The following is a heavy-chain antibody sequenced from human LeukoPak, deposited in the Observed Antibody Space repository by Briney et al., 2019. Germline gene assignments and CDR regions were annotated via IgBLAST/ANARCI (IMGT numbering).Heavy chain of an antibody. CDR1: GYTFTSYY. CDR2: INPSGGST. V-gene: IGHV1-46*01. Sequence: ASVKVSCKASGYTFTSYYMHWGQQAPRQGLEWMGIINPSGGSTSYAQKFQGRVTMTRDMSTSTVYMELSSLRSEDTAVYYCARDRGDSRPYDYWGQGTLVTVSS. D-gene: IGHD3-22*01. J-gene: IGHJ4*02. CDR3: ARDRGDSRPYDY.